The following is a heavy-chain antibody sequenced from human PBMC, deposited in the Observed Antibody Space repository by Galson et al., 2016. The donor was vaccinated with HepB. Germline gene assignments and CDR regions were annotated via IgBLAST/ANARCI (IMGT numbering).Heavy chain of an antibody. J-gene: IGHJ4*02. CDR1: GFTFTYAW. D-gene: IGHD6-19*01. CDR3: TTVLVQAVAVARDDY. V-gene: IGHV3-15*01. CDR2: IKTKTDSGAT. Sequence: SLRLSCAASGFTFTYAWMSWVRQAPGKGLEWDGRIKTKTDSGATDYAAPVKGRFTISRDDSKNTLYLQMSSLKTEDTVVYYCTTVLVQAVAVARDDYWGQGTLVTVSS.